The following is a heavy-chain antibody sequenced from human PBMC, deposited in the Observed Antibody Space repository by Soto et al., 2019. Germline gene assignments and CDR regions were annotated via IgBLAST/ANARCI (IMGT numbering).Heavy chain of an antibody. V-gene: IGHV1-69*01. J-gene: IGHJ6*02. CDR3: TRAIEDTDMGTYYYYYGMDV. CDR1: GGTFSSYA. Sequence: QVQLVQSGAEVKKPGSSVKVSCKASGGTFSSYAISWVRQAPGQGLEWMGGIIPIFGTANYAQKFQCRVTITADESTITTYMELSSMRSEETAVYYCTRAIEDTDMGTYYYYYGMDVWGQGTTDTVSS. D-gene: IGHD5-18*01. CDR2: IIPIFGTA.